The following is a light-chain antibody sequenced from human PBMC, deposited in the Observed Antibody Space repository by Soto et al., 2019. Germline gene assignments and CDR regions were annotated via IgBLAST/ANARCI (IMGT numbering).Light chain of an antibody. CDR3: QQYGRSPYT. CDR2: GAS. Sequence: EIVLTQSPGTLSLSPGERAILSCRASQTFTNNYLAWYQQKPGQAPRLLIYGASSRATGIPDRFSGSGSGTDFTLIISGLEPEDSAVYYCQQYGRSPYTFGQGTKLEIK. J-gene: IGKJ2*01. CDR1: QTFTNNY. V-gene: IGKV3-20*01.